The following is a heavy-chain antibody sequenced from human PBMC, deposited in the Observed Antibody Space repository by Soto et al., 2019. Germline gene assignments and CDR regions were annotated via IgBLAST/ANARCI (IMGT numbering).Heavy chain of an antibody. Sequence: QVHLVQSGAEVKRAGASVTVSCKASGYSFSDHYINWVRQAPGQGLQWMGCINPKSGDRRYAELFRGLVFMTRDTSISTAYMELSKLTSDDTAVFYCAVYDQGAPLHIWGQGTLVTVS. CDR1: GYSFSDHY. V-gene: IGHV1-2*04. D-gene: IGHD3-22*01. CDR2: INPKSGDR. J-gene: IGHJ3*02. CDR3: AVYDQGAPLHI.